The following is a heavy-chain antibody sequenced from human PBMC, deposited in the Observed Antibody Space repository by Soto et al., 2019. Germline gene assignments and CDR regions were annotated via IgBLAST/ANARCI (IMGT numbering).Heavy chain of an antibody. V-gene: IGHV5-10-1*01. J-gene: IGHJ6*02. D-gene: IGHD6-13*01. CDR3: ASRIAAAGTVVAHYYYYGMDV. Sequence: RGESLKISCKGSGYSFTSYWIGWVRQMPGKGLEWMGRIDPSDSYTNYSPSFQGHVTISADKSISTAYLQWSSLKASDTAMYYCASRIAAAGTVVAHYYYYGMDVWGQGTTVTVSS. CDR1: GYSFTSYW. CDR2: IDPSDSYT.